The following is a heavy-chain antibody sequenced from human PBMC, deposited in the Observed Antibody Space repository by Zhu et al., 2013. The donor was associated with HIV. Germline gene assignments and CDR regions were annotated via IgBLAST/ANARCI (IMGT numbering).Heavy chain of an antibody. V-gene: IGHV1-2*02. Sequence: QVQLVQSGAEVKEPGASVNVSCKASGYSFTAYYIHWVRQAPGQGLEWMGWINPNSGDTKYAQKFQGRVTMTRDTSISTVYMEVSRLRSEDTAVYYCARVQILDFWGQGTLVTVSS. CDR2: INPNSGDT. CDR1: GYSFTAYY. J-gene: IGHJ4*02. CDR3: ARVQILDF.